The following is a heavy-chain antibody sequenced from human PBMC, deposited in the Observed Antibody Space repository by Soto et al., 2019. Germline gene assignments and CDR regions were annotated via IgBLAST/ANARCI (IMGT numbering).Heavy chain of an antibody. J-gene: IGHJ4*02. Sequence: QVQLRESGPGLVKPSQTLSLTCTVSGGSLSSGGYYWSWIRQHPGKGLEWIGSIYHSGTTYYKPSLKSRITISVDTSKNQFSLKVSSVTAADTAVYYCARAEGYSFGPYYFEYWGQGTLVTVSS. V-gene: IGHV4-31*03. CDR2: IYHSGTT. D-gene: IGHD5-18*01. CDR3: ARAEGYSFGPYYFEY. CDR1: GGSLSSGGYY.